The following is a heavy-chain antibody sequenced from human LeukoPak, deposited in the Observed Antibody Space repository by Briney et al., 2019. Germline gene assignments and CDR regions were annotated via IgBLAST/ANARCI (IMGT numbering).Heavy chain of an antibody. CDR2: IYPSGS. CDR1: GASISCYH. J-gene: IGHJ3*02. Sequence: SETLSLTCTVSGASISCYHWSWIRQPAGKGLQWIGRIYPSGSDYNPSLKSRVTISVDKSKNQLSLKLRSVTAADTAVYYCAGVPWHYDTSGYYLNAFDIWGQGTVVTVSS. CDR3: AGVPWHYDTSGYYLNAFDI. D-gene: IGHD3-22*01. V-gene: IGHV4-4*07.